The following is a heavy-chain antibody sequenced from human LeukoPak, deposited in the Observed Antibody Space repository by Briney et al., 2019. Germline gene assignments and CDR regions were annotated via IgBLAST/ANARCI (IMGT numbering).Heavy chain of an antibody. V-gene: IGHV4-4*02. Sequence: SGTLSLTCTVSAGFINSSNWWSWVRQPPGEGLEWIGEIFHTGDANYNPSLQCRVTMSVDKSKNQFSLRLSSVTAADTAMYYCVRDRNSNLRLGFWGQGALVTVSS. CDR3: VRDRNSNLRLGF. CDR2: IFHTGDA. D-gene: IGHD5-12*01. J-gene: IGHJ4*02. CDR1: AGFINSSNW.